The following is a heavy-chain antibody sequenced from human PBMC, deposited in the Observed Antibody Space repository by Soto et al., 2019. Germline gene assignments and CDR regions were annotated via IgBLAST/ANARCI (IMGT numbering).Heavy chain of an antibody. V-gene: IGHV1-2*02. D-gene: IGHD6-19*01. CDR2: INPNSGGT. CDR1: GYTFTGYY. CDR3: ARDPIAVAGGWFDP. Sequence: ASVKVSCKASGYTFTGYYMHWVRQAPGQGLEWMGWINPNSGGTNYAQKFQGRVTMTRDTSISTAYMELSRLRSDDTAVYYCARDPIAVAGGWFDPWGQGTLVTVS. J-gene: IGHJ5*02.